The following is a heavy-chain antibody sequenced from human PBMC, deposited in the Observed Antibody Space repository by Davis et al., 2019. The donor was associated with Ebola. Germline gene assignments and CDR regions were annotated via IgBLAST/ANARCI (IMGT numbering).Heavy chain of an antibody. V-gene: IGHV1-18*01. CDR3: ARDRYSSGWAMLDY. J-gene: IGHJ4*02. D-gene: IGHD6-19*01. Sequence: KLQGRVTMTTDTSMNTAYMELRSLRSDDTAVYYCARDRYSSGWAMLDYWGQGTLVTVSS.